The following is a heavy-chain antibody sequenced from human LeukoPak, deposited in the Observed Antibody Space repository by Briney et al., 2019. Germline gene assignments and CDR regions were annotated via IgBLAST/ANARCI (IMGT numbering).Heavy chain of an antibody. CDR1: GYTFTSYG. V-gene: IGHV1-18*01. J-gene: IGHJ4*02. CDR2: ISAYNGNT. CDR3: AALYCSSTSCPILLDY. D-gene: IGHD2-2*01. Sequence: ASVKVSCKASGYTFTSYGISWVRQAPGQGLEWMGWISAYNGNTNYAQKLQGRVTMTTDTSTRTAYMELRSLRSDDTAVYYCAALYCSSTSCPILLDYWGQGTLVTVSS.